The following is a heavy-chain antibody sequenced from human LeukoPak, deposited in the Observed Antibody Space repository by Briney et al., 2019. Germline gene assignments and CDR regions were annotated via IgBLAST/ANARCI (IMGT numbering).Heavy chain of an antibody. CDR3: AKGLWELRPYYFDY. CDR1: GFTFSSYA. J-gene: IGHJ4*02. CDR2: ISYDGSNK. V-gene: IGHV3-30-3*01. Sequence: GRSLRLSCAASGFTFSSYAMHWVRQAPGKGLEWVAVISYDGSNKYYADSVKGRFTISRDNSKNTLYLQMNSLRAEDTAVYYCAKGLWELRPYYFDYWGQGTLVTVSS. D-gene: IGHD1-26*01.